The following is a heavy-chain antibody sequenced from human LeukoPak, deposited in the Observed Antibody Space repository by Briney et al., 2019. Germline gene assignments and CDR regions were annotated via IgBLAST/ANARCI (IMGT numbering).Heavy chain of an antibody. CDR1: GFTFSNYG. V-gene: IGHV3-23*01. D-gene: IGHD6-19*01. CDR2: ISGGGGST. J-gene: IGHJ4*02. CDR3: AKDPGAVAGH. Sequence: GGSLRLSCAASGFTFSNYGMSWVRQAPGKGLEWVSAISGGGGSTYYADSVKGRFTISRDNSKNTLYLQMNSLRAEDTAVYYCAKDPGAVAGHWGQGTLVTVSS.